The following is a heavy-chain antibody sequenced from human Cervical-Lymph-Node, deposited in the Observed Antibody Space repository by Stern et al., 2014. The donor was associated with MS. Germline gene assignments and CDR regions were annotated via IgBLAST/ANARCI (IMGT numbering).Heavy chain of an antibody. CDR2: IYHSGST. V-gene: IGHV4-4*02. Sequence: VQLVESGPGLVKPSGTLSLTCAVSGGSISSSNWWSWVRQPPGKGLEWVGGIYHSGSTNYNPSLKSRVTISVDKSKNQFSLKLSSVTAADTAVYYCARDVYDFWSGFVPYYYYGMDVWGQGTTVTVSS. CDR3: ARDVYDFWSGFVPYYYYGMDV. CDR1: GGSISSSNW. J-gene: IGHJ6*02. D-gene: IGHD3-3*01.